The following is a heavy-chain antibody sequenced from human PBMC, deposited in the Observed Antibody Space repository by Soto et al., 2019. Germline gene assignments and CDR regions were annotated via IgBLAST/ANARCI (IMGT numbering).Heavy chain of an antibody. D-gene: IGHD1-26*01. J-gene: IGHJ4*02. CDR2: INPNSGGT. Sequence: ASVKVSCKASGYTFTSYAMHWVRQAPGQRLEWMGWINPNSGGTNYAQKFQGRVTMTRDTSISTAYMELIWLSYYETAVFYCARGGIRTRDFDYWGQGTLVTVSS. CDR3: ARGGIRTRDFDY. CDR1: GYTFTSYA. V-gene: IGHV1-2*02.